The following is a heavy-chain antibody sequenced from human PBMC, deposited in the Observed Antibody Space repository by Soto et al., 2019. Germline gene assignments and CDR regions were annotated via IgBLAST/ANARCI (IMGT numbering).Heavy chain of an antibody. V-gene: IGHV3-48*01. Sequence: EVQLVESGGGLVQPGGSLRLSCAASGFTFSSYSMNWVRQAPGKGLEWVSYISSSSSTIYYADSVKGRFTISRDNAKNSLYLQMNSLRAEDTAVYYCARRGTWGGFDYWGQGPLVTVSS. CDR2: ISSSSSTI. J-gene: IGHJ4*02. CDR1: GFTFSSYS. D-gene: IGHD2-21*01. CDR3: ARRGTWGGFDY.